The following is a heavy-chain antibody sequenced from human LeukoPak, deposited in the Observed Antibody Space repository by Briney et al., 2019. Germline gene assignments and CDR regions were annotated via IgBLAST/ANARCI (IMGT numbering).Heavy chain of an antibody. V-gene: IGHV3-23*01. CDR2: ISDSGDNT. CDR1: GFIFNGYA. J-gene: IGHJ4*02. Sequence: PGGSLRLSCAASGFIFNGYAMNWVRQAPGKGLEWVSAISDSGDNTYYADSVKGRFSISRDNAKITLYLQMNSLRVEDTAVYYCARGRPHGNDYWGQGTLVTVSS. CDR3: ARGRPHGNDY. D-gene: IGHD4-23*01.